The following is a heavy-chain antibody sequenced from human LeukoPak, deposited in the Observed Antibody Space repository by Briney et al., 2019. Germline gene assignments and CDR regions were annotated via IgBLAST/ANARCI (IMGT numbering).Heavy chain of an antibody. J-gene: IGHJ6*03. CDR1: GFTFSSYA. Sequence: PGGSLRLSCAASGFTFSSYAMSWVRQAPGKGLEWVSAISGSGGSTYYADSVKGRFTISRDNSKNTLYLQMNSLRAEDTAVYYCAKGGRGLRPAYYYMDVWGEGTTVTVSS. CDR2: ISGSGGST. V-gene: IGHV3-23*01. D-gene: IGHD4-17*01. CDR3: AKGGRGLRPAYYYMDV.